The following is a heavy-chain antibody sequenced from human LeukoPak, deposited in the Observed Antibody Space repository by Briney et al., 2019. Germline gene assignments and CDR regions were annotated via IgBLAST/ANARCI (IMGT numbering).Heavy chain of an antibody. CDR1: GGTFSSYA. J-gene: IGHJ6*04. CDR3: AREQILTGYYSYYGMDV. D-gene: IGHD3-9*01. V-gene: IGHV1-69*06. Sequence: SVKVSCKASGGTFSSYAISWVRQAPGQGLEWMGGSIPIFGTANYAQKFQGRVTITADKSTSTAYMELSSLRSEDTAVYYCAREQILTGYYSYYGMDVWGKGTTVTVSS. CDR2: SIPIFGTA.